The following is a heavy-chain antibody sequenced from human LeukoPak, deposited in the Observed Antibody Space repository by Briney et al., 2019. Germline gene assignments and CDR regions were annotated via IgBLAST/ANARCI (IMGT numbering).Heavy chain of an antibody. CDR2: ISSSSSTI. Sequence: PGGSLRLSCAASGFTFSSYSMNWVRRAPGKGLEWVSYISSSSSTIYYADSVKGRFTISRDNAKNSLYLQMNSLRAEDTAVYYCARETYCSSTSCTGTDAFDIWGQGTMVTVSS. CDR3: ARETYCSSTSCTGTDAFDI. D-gene: IGHD2-2*01. J-gene: IGHJ3*02. CDR1: GFTFSSYS. V-gene: IGHV3-48*01.